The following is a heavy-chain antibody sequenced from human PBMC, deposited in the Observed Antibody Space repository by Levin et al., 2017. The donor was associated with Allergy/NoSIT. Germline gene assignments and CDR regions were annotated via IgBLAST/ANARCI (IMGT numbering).Heavy chain of an antibody. Sequence: GGSLRLSCAASGFTFSGSAMHWVRQASGKGLEWVGRIRSKANSYATAYAASVKGRFTISRDDSKNTAYLQMNSLKTEDTAVYYCTIQTYYDILTGYTAFDYWGQGTLVTVSS. CDR1: GFTFSGSA. V-gene: IGHV3-73*01. CDR3: TIQTYYDILTGYTAFDY. CDR2: IRSKANSYAT. J-gene: IGHJ4*02. D-gene: IGHD3-9*01.